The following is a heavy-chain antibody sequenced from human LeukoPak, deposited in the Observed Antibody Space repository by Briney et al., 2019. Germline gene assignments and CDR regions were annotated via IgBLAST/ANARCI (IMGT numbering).Heavy chain of an antibody. J-gene: IGHJ4*02. Sequence: SDTLALTCTDTDGTINWSDGSWIRHHPSKWLGWIGYIYYSGSTNYNPSLKSRVTISVDTSKNQFSLKLGSVTAADTAVYYCARATSTSCYAIWGQGTLVTVSS. CDR2: IYYSGST. V-gene: IGHV4-59*01. D-gene: IGHD2-2*01. CDR3: ARATSTSCYAI. CDR1: DGTINWSD.